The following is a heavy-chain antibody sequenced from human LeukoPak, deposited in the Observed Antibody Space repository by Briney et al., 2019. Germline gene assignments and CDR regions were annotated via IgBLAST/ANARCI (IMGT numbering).Heavy chain of an antibody. J-gene: IGHJ4*02. D-gene: IGHD6-19*01. Sequence: ASVKVSCXASGXTFTSYGISWVRQAPGQGLEWMGWISAYNGNTNYAQKLQGRVTMTTDTSTSTAYMELRSLRSDDTAVYYCARDLGWVAVAAAFDYWGQGTLVTVSS. V-gene: IGHV1-18*01. CDR1: GXTFTSYG. CDR3: ARDLGWVAVAAAFDY. CDR2: ISAYNGNT.